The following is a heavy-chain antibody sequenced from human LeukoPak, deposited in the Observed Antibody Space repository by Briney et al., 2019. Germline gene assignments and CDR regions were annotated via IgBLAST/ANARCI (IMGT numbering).Heavy chain of an antibody. CDR3: ARDRIEQWLARKGVGYFDY. V-gene: IGHV4-39*07. CDR1: GGSISSSSYC. Sequence: KASETLSLTCTVSGGSISSSSYCWGWIRQPPGKGLEWIGSIYYSGSTYYNPSLKSRVTISVDTSKNQFSLKLSSVTAADTAVYYCARDRIEQWLARKGVGYFDYWGQGTLVTVSS. D-gene: IGHD6-19*01. J-gene: IGHJ4*02. CDR2: IYYSGST.